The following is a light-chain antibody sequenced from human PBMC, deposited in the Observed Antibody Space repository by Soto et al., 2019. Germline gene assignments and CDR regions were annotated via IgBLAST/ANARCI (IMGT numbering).Light chain of an antibody. CDR2: GAS. Sequence: EIVLTQSPGTLSLSPGERATLSCRASQTIRSAYLAWYQQKPGQAPRLLIYGASNRATGIPDRFSGSGSATDFTLTISRLEPEDFAVYYCQQYKGTFGQGTKVEIK. J-gene: IGKJ1*01. V-gene: IGKV3-20*01. CDR1: QTIRSAY. CDR3: QQYKGT.